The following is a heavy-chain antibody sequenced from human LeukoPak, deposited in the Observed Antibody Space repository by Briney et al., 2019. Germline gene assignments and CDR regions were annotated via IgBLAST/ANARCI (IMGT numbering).Heavy chain of an antibody. V-gene: IGHV3-21*01. CDR3: AKDGPYSYGLRGAFDI. CDR2: ISSSSSYI. CDR1: GFTFSSYS. J-gene: IGHJ3*02. Sequence: GGSLRLSCAASGFTFSSYSMNWVRQAPGKGLEWVSSISSSSSYIYYADSVKGRFTISRDNSKNTLYLQMNSLRAEDTAVYYCAKDGPYSYGLRGAFDIWGQGTMVTVSS. D-gene: IGHD5-18*01.